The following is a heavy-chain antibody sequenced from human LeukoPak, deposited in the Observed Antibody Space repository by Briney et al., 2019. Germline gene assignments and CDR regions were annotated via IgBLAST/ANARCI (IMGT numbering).Heavy chain of an antibody. CDR1: GGSISSSNW. V-gene: IGHV4-4*02. J-gene: IGHJ6*02. CDR3: AEAVAGYHYGLDV. D-gene: IGHD6-19*01. Sequence: SETLSLTCTVSGGSISSSNWWSWVRQPPGKGLEWIGEIYHSGSTNYNPSLKSRVTISVDKSKNQFSLRLNSLTAADTAVYYCAEAVAGYHYGLDVWGQGTTVTVS. CDR2: IYHSGST.